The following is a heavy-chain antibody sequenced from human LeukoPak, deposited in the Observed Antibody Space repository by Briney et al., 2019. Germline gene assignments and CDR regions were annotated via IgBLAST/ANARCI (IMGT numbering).Heavy chain of an antibody. CDR3: ARVVGATFDAFDI. V-gene: IGHV4-30-2*01. D-gene: IGHD1-26*01. CDR1: GVSISSGGYS. CDR2: IYHSGST. Sequence: PSETLSLTCAVSGVSISSGGYSWSWIRQPPGKGLEWIGYIYHSGSTYYNPSLKSRVTISVDRSKNQFSLKLSSVTAADTAVYYCARVVGATFDAFDIWGQGTMVTVSS. J-gene: IGHJ3*02.